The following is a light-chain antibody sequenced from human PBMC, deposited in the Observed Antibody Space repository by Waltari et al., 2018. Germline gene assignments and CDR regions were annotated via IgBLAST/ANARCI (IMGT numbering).Light chain of an antibody. CDR3: QQGDGFHPIT. CDR1: QDISSW. J-gene: IGKJ5*01. V-gene: IGKV1-12*01. Sequence: DIQMTQSPSSVSASVGDRVTITCRASQDISSWLAWYQQKTGQAPRLLIYAVSILHSGVPSRFSGSGSGTDFTLTITSLQPEDFAIYYCQQGDGFHPITFGQGTRLE. CDR2: AVS.